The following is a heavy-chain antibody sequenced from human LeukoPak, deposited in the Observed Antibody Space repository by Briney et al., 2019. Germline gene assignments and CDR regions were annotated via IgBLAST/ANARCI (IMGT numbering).Heavy chain of an antibody. D-gene: IGHD5-24*01. V-gene: IGHV1-8*03. CDR1: GYTFTTLD. CDR3: ARGYEMATSDY. J-gene: IGHJ4*02. CDR2: INPNSGAR. Sequence: ASVKVSCKASGYTFTTLDINWVRQAPGQGLEWMGWINPNSGARGYAQKFQGRVTITRDTSISTAYMELSSLRSEDTAVYYCARGYEMATSDYWGQGTLVTVSS.